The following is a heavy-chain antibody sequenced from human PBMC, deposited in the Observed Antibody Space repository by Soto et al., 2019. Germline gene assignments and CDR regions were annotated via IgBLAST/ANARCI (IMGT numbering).Heavy chain of an antibody. CDR3: ARQYIQMATSYFDF. J-gene: IGHJ4*02. CDR1: GYSFSNFY. Sequence: ASVKVSCKASGYSFSNFYIHWVRQAPGQGLEWMGYINPNSGGTDYVQKFQGRVAMTRDTSSSTVYMQLSSLRSDDTAVYFCARQYIQMATSYFDFWGQGTQVTVSS. V-gene: IGHV1-2*02. CDR2: INPNSGGT. D-gene: IGHD5-12*01.